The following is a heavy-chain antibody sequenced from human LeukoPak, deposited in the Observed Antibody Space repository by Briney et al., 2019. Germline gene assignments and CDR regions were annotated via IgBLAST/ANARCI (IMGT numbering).Heavy chain of an antibody. CDR3: ARTLAARHTSGYIDY. V-gene: IGHV3-7*01. J-gene: IGHJ4*02. D-gene: IGHD3-22*01. CDR1: GFTFSSYW. CDR2: IKEDGSEK. Sequence: GGSLRLSCAASGFTFSSYWMSWVRQAPGKGLEWVANIKEDGSEKYYVDSVKGRFTISRDNGKNSLYLQMNSLRAGDTAVYYCARTLAARHTSGYIDYWGQGTLVTVSS.